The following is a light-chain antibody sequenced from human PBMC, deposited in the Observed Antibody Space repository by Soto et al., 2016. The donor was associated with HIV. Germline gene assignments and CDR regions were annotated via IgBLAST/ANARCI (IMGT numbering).Light chain of an antibody. J-gene: IGLJ2*01. Sequence: SSDLTQDPAVSVALGQIVRITCQGDSLRTYYASWYQQKPGQAPVFVIYGKNNRPSGIPDRFSGSSSGNXASLTISGAQAEDEADYYCNSRDTSGNQRVFGGGTKLTV. CDR3: NSRDTSGNQRV. V-gene: IGLV3-19*01. CDR1: SLRTYY. CDR2: GKN.